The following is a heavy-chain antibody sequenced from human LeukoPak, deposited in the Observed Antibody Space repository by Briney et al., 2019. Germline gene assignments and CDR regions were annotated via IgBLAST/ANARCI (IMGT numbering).Heavy chain of an antibody. D-gene: IGHD3-22*01. CDR1: GYTFTSYY. Sequence: ASVKVSCKASGYTFTSYYMHWVRQAPGQGLEWMGIINPSGGSTSYAQKFQGRVTMTTDTSTSTAYMELRSLRSDDTAVYYCARVETYYYDSSGSYDYWGQGTLVTVSS. V-gene: IGHV1-46*01. J-gene: IGHJ4*02. CDR2: INPSGGST. CDR3: ARVETYYYDSSGSYDY.